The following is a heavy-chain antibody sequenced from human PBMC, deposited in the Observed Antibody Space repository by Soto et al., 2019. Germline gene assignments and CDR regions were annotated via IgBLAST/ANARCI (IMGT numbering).Heavy chain of an antibody. CDR1: GFTFSSYA. J-gene: IGHJ4*02. D-gene: IGHD1-1*01. V-gene: IGHV3-23*01. CDR2: FSGIGVST. CDR3: AKDLDWKGRDYFDY. Sequence: GGSLRLSCAASGFTFSSYAMSWVRQAPGKGLEWVSVFSGIGVSTYYADSVKGRFTISRDNSKNTLLLQMNSLRAEDTAVYYCAKDLDWKGRDYFDYWGQGTLVTVSS.